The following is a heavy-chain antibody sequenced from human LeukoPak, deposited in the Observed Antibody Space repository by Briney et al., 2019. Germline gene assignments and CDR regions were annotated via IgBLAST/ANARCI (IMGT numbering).Heavy chain of an antibody. CDR1: GLTFSIYT. CDR3: AKSIDY. J-gene: IGHJ4*02. Sequence: PGGSLRLSCAVSGLTFSIYTMNWVRQAPGKGLEWVSGISDSGVNTYYADSVRGRFTISRDNSKNTLYLQMNSLRAEDTAVYYCAKSIDYWGQGTLVTVSS. CDR2: ISDSGVNT. V-gene: IGHV3-23*01.